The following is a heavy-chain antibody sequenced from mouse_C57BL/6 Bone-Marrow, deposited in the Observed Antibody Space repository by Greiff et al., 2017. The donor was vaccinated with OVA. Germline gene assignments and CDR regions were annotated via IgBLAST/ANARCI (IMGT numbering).Heavy chain of an antibody. D-gene: IGHD3-2*02. CDR2: INPGSGGT. CDR3: ARGTAQAPDYFDD. CDR1: GYAFTNYL. Sequence: VQLQQSGAELVRPGTSVKVSCKASGYAFTNYLIEWVKQRPGQGLEWIGVINPGSGGTNYNEKFKGKATLTADKSSSTAYMQLSSLTSEDSAVYFCARGTAQAPDYFDDWGQGTTLTVSS. J-gene: IGHJ2*01. V-gene: IGHV1-54*01.